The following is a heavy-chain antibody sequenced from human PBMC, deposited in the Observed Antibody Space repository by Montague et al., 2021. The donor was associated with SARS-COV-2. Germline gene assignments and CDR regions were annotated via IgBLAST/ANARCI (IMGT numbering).Heavy chain of an antibody. CDR3: TYKKSGWPIEFGH. V-gene: IGHV2-5*01. CDR1: GFSLTTSGVG. Sequence: PALVKPTQTLTLTCTFSGFSLTTSGVGVGWIRQPPGKALGCLALIYWNDDRRYSPSLKNRLSVSKDDSKNQVVLTMTNMETVDTGTYYCTYKKSGWPIEFGHWGQGALVTVSS. CDR2: IYWNDDR. D-gene: IGHD6-19*01. J-gene: IGHJ4*02.